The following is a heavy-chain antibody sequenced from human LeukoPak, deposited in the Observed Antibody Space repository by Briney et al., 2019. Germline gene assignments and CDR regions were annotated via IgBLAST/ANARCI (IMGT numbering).Heavy chain of an antibody. CDR2: VSGSGGTT. V-gene: IGHV3-23*01. Sequence: GGSLRLSCAASGFPFSSYAMSWVRQGPGKGLEWVSAVSGSGGTTYYADSVKGRFTISRDNSTSTLYLQMNSLGAEDTAVYYCAKSDYYDSSGHPSSFEYWGQGTLVTVSS. J-gene: IGHJ4*02. D-gene: IGHD3-22*01. CDR1: GFPFSSYA. CDR3: AKSDYYDSSGHPSSFEY.